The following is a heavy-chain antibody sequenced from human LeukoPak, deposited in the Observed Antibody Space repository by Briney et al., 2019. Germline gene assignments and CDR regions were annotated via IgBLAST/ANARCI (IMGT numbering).Heavy chain of an antibody. CDR2: IYWDDDK. CDR3: AHRPGAAWNGYYDSSGYYDY. J-gene: IGHJ4*02. CDR1: GFSLSTSGVG. Sequence: ESGPTLVKPTQTLTLTFTFSGFSLSTSGVGVGWIRQPPGKALEWLALIYWDDDKRYSPSLKSRLTITKDTSKNQVVLTMTNMDPVDTATYYCAHRPGAAWNGYYDSSGYYDYWGQGTLVTVSS. D-gene: IGHD3-22*01. V-gene: IGHV2-5*02.